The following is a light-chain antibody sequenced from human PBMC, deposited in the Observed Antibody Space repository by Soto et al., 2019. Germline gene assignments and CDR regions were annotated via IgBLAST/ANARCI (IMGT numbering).Light chain of an antibody. J-gene: IGKJ1*01. CDR3: QQYNSYWT. V-gene: IGKV1-5*03. CDR1: QSISSW. Sequence: DIQMTQSPSTLSASVGDRVTITCRASQSISSWLAWYQQKPGKAPKLLIYKASSLESGVPSRFSGSGSGTEFTLTISSLQPDDFATYYCQQYNSYWTFGQGTKVDIK. CDR2: KAS.